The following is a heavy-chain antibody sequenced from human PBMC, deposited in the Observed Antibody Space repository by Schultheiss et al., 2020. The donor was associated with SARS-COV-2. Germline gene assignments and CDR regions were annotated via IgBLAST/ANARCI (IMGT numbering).Heavy chain of an antibody. CDR1: GGSVSSGSYY. CDR3: ARDRGVTPNYYYYGMDV. V-gene: IGHV4-39*07. D-gene: IGHD2-21*02. CDR2: IYYSGST. J-gene: IGHJ6*02. Sequence: SQTLSLTCPVSGGSVSSGSYYWGWIRQPAGKGLEWIGSIYYSGSTYYNPSLKSRVTISVVTSKNQFSLELSSVTAADTAVYYCARDRGVTPNYYYYGMDVWGQGTTVTFSS.